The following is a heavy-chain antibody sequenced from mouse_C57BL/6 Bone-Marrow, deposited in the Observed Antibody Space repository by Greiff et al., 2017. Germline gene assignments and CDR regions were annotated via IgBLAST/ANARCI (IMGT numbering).Heavy chain of an antibody. V-gene: IGHV5-9-1*02. CDR1: GFTFSSYA. Sequence: EVMLVEPGEGLVKPGGSLKLSCAASGFTFSSYAMSWVRQTPEKRLEWVAYISSGGDCIYYADTVKGRFTISIDNARNTLYLQMSSLKSEDTAMYDCTRDWSWDDWGTGTTLTVSS. J-gene: IGHJ2*01. CDR2: ISSGGDCI. CDR3: TRDWSWDD.